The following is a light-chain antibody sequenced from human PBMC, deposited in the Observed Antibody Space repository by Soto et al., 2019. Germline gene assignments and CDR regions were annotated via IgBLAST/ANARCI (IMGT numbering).Light chain of an antibody. J-gene: IGKJ4*01. CDR2: WAS. Sequence: DIVMTQSPDSLAVSLGERATINCKSSQSVLYSSNNKNYLAWYQQKPGEPPKLLIYWASTRESGVPDRFSGSGSGKDYTLNISSLQVEDVAVYYCQQYYSTPTVGGGTKVEMK. CDR3: QQYYSTPT. V-gene: IGKV4-1*01. CDR1: QSVLYSSNNKNY.